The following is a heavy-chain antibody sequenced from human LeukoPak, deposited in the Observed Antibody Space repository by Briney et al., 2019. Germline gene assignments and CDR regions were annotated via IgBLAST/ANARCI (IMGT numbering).Heavy chain of an antibody. J-gene: IGHJ3*02. Sequence: SETLSLTCTVSGGSISSSSYYWGWIRQSPGKGLEWIGSIYYSGSTYYNPSLKSRVTISVDTSKNQFSLKLSSVTAADTAVYYCVLSPPDYGDVAFDIWGQGTMVTVSS. CDR2: IYYSGST. CDR1: GGSISSSSYY. V-gene: IGHV4-39*01. CDR3: VLSPPDYGDVAFDI. D-gene: IGHD4-17*01.